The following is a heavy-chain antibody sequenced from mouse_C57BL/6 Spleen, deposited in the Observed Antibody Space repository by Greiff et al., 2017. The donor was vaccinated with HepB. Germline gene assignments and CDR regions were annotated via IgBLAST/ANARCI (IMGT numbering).Heavy chain of an antibody. D-gene: IGHD1-1*01. V-gene: IGHV1-85*01. CDR2: IYPRDGST. Sequence: QVQLKQSGPELVKPGASVKLSCKASGYTFTSYDINWVKQRPGQGLEWIGWIYPRDGSTKYNEKFKGKATLTVSTSSSTAYMALHSLTSEDSAVYFCARERGGSSLHDMEEWGQGTSVTVSS. CDR1: GYTFTSYD. J-gene: IGHJ4*01. CDR3: ARERGGSSLHDMEE.